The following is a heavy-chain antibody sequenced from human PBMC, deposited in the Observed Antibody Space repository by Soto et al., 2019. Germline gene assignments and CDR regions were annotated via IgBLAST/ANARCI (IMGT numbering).Heavy chain of an antibody. CDR3: ARQMRCLLSHVGCLSLVSS. J-gene: IGHJ5*01. CDR2: ISHTGET. D-gene: IGHD3-16*01. Sequence: SETLSLTCTVSGDSVRSDDYFWGWIRRPPGQGLEWIGTISHTGETFYNPPLNSRLTMSLDASKNQFSLKLASMTAADAGVFFCARQMRCLLSHVGCLSLVSSCGQGILVPVS. V-gene: IGHV4-39*01. CDR1: GDSVRSDDYF.